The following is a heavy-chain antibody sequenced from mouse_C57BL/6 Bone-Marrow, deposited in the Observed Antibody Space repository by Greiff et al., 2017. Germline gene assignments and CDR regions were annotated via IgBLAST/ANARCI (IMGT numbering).Heavy chain of an antibody. CDR3: SRGRAYDSNYGRGLFAY. J-gene: IGHJ3*01. Sequence: EVQLQQSGPELVKPGASVKISCKASGYSFTDYNMNWVKQSNGKSLEWIGVINPNYGTTSYNQKFKGKATLTVDQSSSTAYMQLNSLTSEYSAVYYCSRGRAYDSNYGRGLFAYWGQGTLVTVSA. CDR2: INPNYGTT. D-gene: IGHD2-5*01. V-gene: IGHV1-39*01. CDR1: GYSFTDYN.